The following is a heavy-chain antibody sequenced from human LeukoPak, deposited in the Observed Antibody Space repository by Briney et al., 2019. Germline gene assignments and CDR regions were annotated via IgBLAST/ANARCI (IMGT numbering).Heavy chain of an antibody. CDR2: IWYDGSNK. V-gene: IGHV3-33*06. Sequence: PGGSLRLSCAASGFTFSSYGMHWVRQAPGKGLEWVAVIWYDGSNKYYADSVKGRFTISRDNSKNTLYLQMNSLRAEDTAVYYCAKDFYRHGDYSQTFDYWGQGTLVTVSS. D-gene: IGHD4-17*01. CDR3: AKDFYRHGDYSQTFDY. CDR1: GFTFSSYG. J-gene: IGHJ4*02.